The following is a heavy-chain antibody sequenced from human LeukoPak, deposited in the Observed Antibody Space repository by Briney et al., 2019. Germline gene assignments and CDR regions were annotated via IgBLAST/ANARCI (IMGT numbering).Heavy chain of an antibody. V-gene: IGHV5-51*01. CDR2: IYPGDSDT. D-gene: IGHD1-26*01. Sequence: GESLKISCKGSGYSFTSYWNGWVRQMPGKGLEWMGIIYPGDSDTRYSPSFQGQVTISADKSIITAYLQWSSLKASDTAMYYCATLKVGATWAFDIWGQGTMVTVSS. CDR1: GYSFTSYW. CDR3: ATLKVGATWAFDI. J-gene: IGHJ3*02.